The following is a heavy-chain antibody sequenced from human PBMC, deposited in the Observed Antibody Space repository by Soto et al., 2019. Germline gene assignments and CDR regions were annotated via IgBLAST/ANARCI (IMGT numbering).Heavy chain of an antibody. Sequence: ASVKVSCKASGYTFTGYYMNWVRQAPGQGLEWMGWINPNSGGTNYAQKFQGWVTMTRDTSISTAYMELSRLRSDDTAVYYCARVLIAAVGEEDYYFGMDVWGQGTTVTVSS. V-gene: IGHV1-2*04. CDR1: GYTFTGYY. D-gene: IGHD6-13*01. CDR3: ARVLIAAVGEEDYYFGMDV. CDR2: INPNSGGT. J-gene: IGHJ6*02.